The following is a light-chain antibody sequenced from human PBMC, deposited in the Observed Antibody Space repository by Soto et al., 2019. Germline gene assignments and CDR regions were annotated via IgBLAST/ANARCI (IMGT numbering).Light chain of an antibody. CDR1: SSDVGGYNY. Sequence: QSVLTQPRSVSGSPGQSVTISCTGTSSDVGGYNYVSWYQQHPGTATKLMIYDVSKRPSGVPDCFSGSKSGNASSLTISGLQDEDDDYYYCCSDAGRYAYVFGTGTQLTVL. CDR2: DVS. CDR3: CSDAGRYAYV. V-gene: IGLV2-11*01. J-gene: IGLJ1*01.